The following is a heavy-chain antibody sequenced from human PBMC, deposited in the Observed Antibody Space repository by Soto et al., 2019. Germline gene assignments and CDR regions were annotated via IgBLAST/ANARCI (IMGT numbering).Heavy chain of an antibody. CDR3: ARATQFYYDSSAYSKNFDF. CDR2: INHIGST. CDR1: GGSFSGYF. J-gene: IGHJ4*02. Sequence: SETLSLTCGVSGGSFSGYFWTWIRQAPGKGLEWIGEINHIGSTNYNPSLRSRLTISIDTSKKQFSLKLTSVTAADTALYFCARATQFYYDSSAYSKNFDFWGQGTLVTVSS. D-gene: IGHD3-22*01. V-gene: IGHV4-34*01.